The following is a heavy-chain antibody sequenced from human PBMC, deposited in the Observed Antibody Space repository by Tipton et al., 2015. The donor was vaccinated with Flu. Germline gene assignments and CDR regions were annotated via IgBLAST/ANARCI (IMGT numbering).Heavy chain of an antibody. CDR2: IYYSGKS. Sequence: TLSLTCSVSGDSSNSGDYYWNWIRLPAGKGLEWIGYIYYSGKSNYNPSLKSRVTMSVDTSKNQVSLNLSSVTAADTAVYYCAKWSSSWWSFDYWGQGALVTVSS. CDR1: GDSSNSGDYY. V-gene: IGHV4-61*10. J-gene: IGHJ4*02. D-gene: IGHD6-13*01. CDR3: AKWSSSWWSFDY.